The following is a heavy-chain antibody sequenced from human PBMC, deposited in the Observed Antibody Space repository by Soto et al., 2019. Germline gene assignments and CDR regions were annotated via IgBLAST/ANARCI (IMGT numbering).Heavy chain of an antibody. CDR1: GYSIISGYY. CDR2: IYHGGST. Sequence: KPSAPLSLTCAVYGYSIISGYYWGWLRQPPEKGLEWIGIIYHGGSTYYNPSLNSRVTLSIDMTNNHVSLILNSVTAADTAVYYCARVGPWVPYYYDSSPYTFENWFDPWGQGTLVTVSS. CDR3: ARVGPWVPYYYDSSPYTFENWFDP. J-gene: IGHJ5*02. D-gene: IGHD3-22*01. V-gene: IGHV4-38-2*01.